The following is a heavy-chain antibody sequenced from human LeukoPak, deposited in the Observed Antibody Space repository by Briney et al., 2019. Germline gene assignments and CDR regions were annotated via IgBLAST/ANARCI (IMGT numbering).Heavy chain of an antibody. V-gene: IGHV1-18*01. CDR3: ARDGKPYYNILTGYEDYYYGMDV. D-gene: IGHD3-9*01. CDR1: GYTFTSYG. CDR2: ISAYNGNT. J-gene: IGHJ6*02. Sequence: ASVKVSCKASGYTFTSYGISWVRQAPGQGLEWMGWISAYNGNTNYAQNLQGRVTLTTETSTNTAYMELRSLTSDDTAVYYCARDGKPYYNILTGYEDYYYGMDVWGQGTTVTVSS.